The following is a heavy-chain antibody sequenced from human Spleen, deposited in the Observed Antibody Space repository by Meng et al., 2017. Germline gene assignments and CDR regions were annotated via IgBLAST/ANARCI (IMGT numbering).Heavy chain of an antibody. CDR1: GVSFSDYS. J-gene: IGHJ4*02. CDR3: ARGPTTMAHDFDY. D-gene: IGHD4-11*01. CDR2: LTHSGST. V-gene: IGHV4-34*01. Sequence: VQQQQLGAGLLHPSATLPCTCVVSGVSFSDYSWSWPRPSPGKGLEWLGALTHSGSTNYNPSLESRATISVDTSQNYLTLKLSSVTAADSAVYYCARGPTTMAHDFDYWGQGTLVTVSS.